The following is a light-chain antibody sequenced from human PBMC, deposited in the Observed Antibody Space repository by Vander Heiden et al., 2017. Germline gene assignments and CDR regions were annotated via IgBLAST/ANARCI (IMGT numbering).Light chain of an antibody. CDR1: QGISNY. CDR2: AAS. J-gene: IGKJ1*01. V-gene: IGKV1-27*01. Sequence: DIQLTQSPSSLSASVGERVTITCRASQGISNYLAWYQQKPGKGPKLLIYAASTLLPPLPSRSSASASGTAFTLTISSLQPEHITTYFIHEYKSDPRTFGQGTKVXIK. CDR3: HEYKSDPRT.